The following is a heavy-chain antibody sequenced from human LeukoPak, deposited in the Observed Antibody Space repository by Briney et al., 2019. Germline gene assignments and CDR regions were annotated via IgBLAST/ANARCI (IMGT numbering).Heavy chain of an antibody. J-gene: IGHJ5*02. D-gene: IGHD3-22*01. CDR2: INPNSGGT. CDR3: ARSYDSSGYYFEGDWCDP. CDR1: GYTFTGYY. V-gene: IGHV1-2*02. Sequence: GASVKVSCKASGYTFTGYYMHWVRQAAGQGLEWMGWINPNSGGTNYAQKFQGRVTMTRDTSISTAYMEPSRLRSDDTAVYYCARSYDSSGYYFEGDWCDPWGQGTLVTVSS.